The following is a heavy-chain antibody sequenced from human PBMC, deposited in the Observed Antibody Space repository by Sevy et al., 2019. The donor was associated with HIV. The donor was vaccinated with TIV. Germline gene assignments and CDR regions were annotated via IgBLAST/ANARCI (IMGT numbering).Heavy chain of an antibody. CDR1: GFRFNYHN. D-gene: IGHD2-8*01. V-gene: IGHV3-48*02. Sequence: GGSLRLSCAASGFRFNYHNMNWVRQAPGKGLEWISYISNSGSTTYLADSVRGRFTISRDNAKNSLFLEMDNLTDEDTDVYYCAREGNGEGQTIPLDSWGRGIQVTVSS. J-gene: IGHJ4*02. CDR2: ISNSGSTT. CDR3: AREGNGEGQTIPLDS.